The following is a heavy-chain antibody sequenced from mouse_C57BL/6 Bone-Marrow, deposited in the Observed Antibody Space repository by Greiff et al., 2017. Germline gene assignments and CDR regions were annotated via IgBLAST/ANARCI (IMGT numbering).Heavy chain of an antibody. CDR3: ARDYSNYFYAMDY. Sequence: QVQLQQPGAELVMPGASVKLSCKASGYTFTSYWMHWVKQRPGQGLEWIGEIDPSDSYTNYNQKFKGKSTLTVDKSSSTAYIQLSSLTSEDSAVYYCARDYSNYFYAMDYWGQGTSVTVSS. V-gene: IGHV1-69*01. D-gene: IGHD2-5*01. CDR2: IDPSDSYT. J-gene: IGHJ4*01. CDR1: GYTFTSYW.